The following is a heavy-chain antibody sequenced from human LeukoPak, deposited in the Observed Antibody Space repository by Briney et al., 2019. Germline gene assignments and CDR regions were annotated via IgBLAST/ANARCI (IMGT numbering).Heavy chain of an antibody. CDR3: ARDENTVATGPDY. J-gene: IGHJ4*02. V-gene: IGHV3-30-3*01. CDR2: ISYDGSNK. Sequence: GGSLRLSCAASGFAFSDYAMHWVRQAPGKGLEWVAVISYDGSNKYYADSVKGRFTISRENSKNTLYLQMNSLRREDTAMYYCARDENTVATGPDYWGQGTLVTVSS. D-gene: IGHD5-12*01. CDR1: GFAFSDYA.